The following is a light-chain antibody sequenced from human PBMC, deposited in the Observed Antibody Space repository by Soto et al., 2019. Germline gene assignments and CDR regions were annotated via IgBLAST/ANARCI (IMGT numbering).Light chain of an antibody. Sequence: QSVLTQPPSVSGAPGQTVTISCSGTSSNFGAGYDAHWYQQLPGTAPKLLIYANSNRHSGVPDRFSGSKSGTSASLAITGLQAEDEADYYCQSYDNSLSGSRVFGGGTKLTVL. CDR3: QSYDNSLSGSRV. V-gene: IGLV1-40*01. CDR2: ANS. CDR1: SSNFGAGYD. J-gene: IGLJ3*02.